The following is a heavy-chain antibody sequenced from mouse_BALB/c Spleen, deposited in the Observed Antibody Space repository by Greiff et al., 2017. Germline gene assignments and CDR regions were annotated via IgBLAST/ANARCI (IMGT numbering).Heavy chain of an antibody. CDR2: INSNGGST. CDR3: ARDGYSWYFDV. V-gene: IGHV5-6-3*01. Sequence: EVMLVESGGGLVQPGGSLKLSCAASGFTFSSYGMSWVRQTPDKRLELVATINSNGGSTYYPDSVKGRFTISRDNAKNTLYLQMSSLKSEDTAMYYCARDGYSWYFDVWGAGTTVTVSS. CDR1: GFTFSSYG. D-gene: IGHD2-3*01. J-gene: IGHJ1*01.